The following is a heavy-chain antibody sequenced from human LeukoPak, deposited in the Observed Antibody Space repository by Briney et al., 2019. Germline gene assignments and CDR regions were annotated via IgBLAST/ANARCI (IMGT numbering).Heavy chain of an antibody. J-gene: IGHJ4*02. D-gene: IGHD6-13*01. CDR2: ISSSGSTI. CDR1: GFTFSDYY. CDR3: ARVARGIAAANYYFDY. Sequence: GGSLRLSCAASGFTFSDYYMSWIRQAPGKGLEWVSYISSSGSTIYYADSVKGRFTISRDNAKNSLYLQMSSLRAEDTAVYYCARVARGIAAANYYFDYWGQGTLVTVSS. V-gene: IGHV3-11*04.